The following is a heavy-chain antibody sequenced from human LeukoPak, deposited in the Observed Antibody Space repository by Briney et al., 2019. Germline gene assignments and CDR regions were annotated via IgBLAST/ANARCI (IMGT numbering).Heavy chain of an antibody. CDR2: IYYSGST. CDR3: ARYKGDSWFDP. CDR1: GGSISSYY. V-gene: IGHV4-59*01. Sequence: SETLSLTCTVSGGSISSYYWSWIRQPPGKGLEWIGYIYYSGSTNYNPSLKSRVTISVDTSKNQFSLKLSSVTAADTAVYYCARYKGDSWFDPWGQGTLVTVSS. D-gene: IGHD1-14*01. J-gene: IGHJ5*02.